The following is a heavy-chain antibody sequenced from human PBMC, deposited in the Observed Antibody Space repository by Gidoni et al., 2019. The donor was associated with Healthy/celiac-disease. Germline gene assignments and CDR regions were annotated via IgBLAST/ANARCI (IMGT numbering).Heavy chain of an antibody. J-gene: IGHJ3*02. CDR3: ARDRNGYYGDAFDI. CDR1: GFPFRSYG. Sequence: QVQRVESGGGVVQPGRSLRLACAASGFPFRSYGRHWVRQAPGKGMEWVAVRWYDGSNKYYADSVKGRFTISRDNSKNTLYLQMNSLRAEDTAVYYCARDRNGYYGDAFDIWGQGTMVTVSS. V-gene: IGHV3-33*01. D-gene: IGHD3-3*01. CDR2: RWYDGSNK.